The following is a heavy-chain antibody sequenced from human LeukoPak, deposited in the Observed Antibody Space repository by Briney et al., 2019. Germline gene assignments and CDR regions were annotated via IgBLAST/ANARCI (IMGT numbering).Heavy chain of an antibody. CDR2: FDPEDGET. J-gene: IGHJ6*03. V-gene: IGHV1-24*01. CDR1: GGTFSSYT. Sequence: ASVKVSCKASGGTFSSYTISWVRQAPGQGLEWMGGFDPEDGETIYAQKFQGRVTMTEDTSTDTAYMELSSLRSEDTAVYYCATDVHLWTGNDRSKDYYYYMDVWGKGTTVTVSS. D-gene: IGHD3/OR15-3a*01. CDR3: ATDVHLWTGNDRSKDYYYYMDV.